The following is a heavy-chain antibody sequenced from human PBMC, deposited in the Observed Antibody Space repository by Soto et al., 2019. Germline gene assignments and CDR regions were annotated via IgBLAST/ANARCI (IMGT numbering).Heavy chain of an antibody. CDR3: VRENSGWSRAQGY. CDR1: GFTVSSDH. D-gene: IGHD6-19*01. CDR2: IYFGGDT. Sequence: GSLRLSCAASGFTVSSDHMSWVRQVPGKGLEWVSVIYFGGDTFYADSVKGRFTISRDNSKNTLYLQMDGLRAEDTAIYYCVRENSGWSRAQGYWGQGTLVTVSS. V-gene: IGHV3-66*01. J-gene: IGHJ4*02.